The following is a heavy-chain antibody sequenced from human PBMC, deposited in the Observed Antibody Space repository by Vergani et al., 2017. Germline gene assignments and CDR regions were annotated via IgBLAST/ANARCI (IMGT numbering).Heavy chain of an antibody. V-gene: IGHV4-59*01. J-gene: IGHJ5*02. CDR3: ARHVLLWFGELLPENWFDP. D-gene: IGHD3-10*01. CDR2: MYHSGST. Sequence: QVRLQESGPGLVKPSETLSLTCSVSGGSMSGYYWSWIRQPPGKELEWIGYMYHSGSTNYNPSLETRVTISGDTSKNQFSLKLNSVTAADTAVYYCARHVLLWFGELLPENWFDPWGQGTLVTVSS. CDR1: GGSMSGYY.